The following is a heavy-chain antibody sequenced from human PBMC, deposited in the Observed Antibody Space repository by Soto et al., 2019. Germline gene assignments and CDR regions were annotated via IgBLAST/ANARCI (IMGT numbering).Heavy chain of an antibody. CDR1: GFRFSSYS. J-gene: IGHJ1*01. D-gene: IGHD2-15*01. V-gene: IGHV3-21*01. Sequence: GGSLRLACAASGFRFSSYSMNWVRQAPGKGLEWVSYISSSSSYMDSIESVKGRFTISRDKAKNSLYLQMNSLRDEDTAIYYCARAPCSGASCHFLVLWCQGTLXT. CDR3: ARAPCSGASCHFLVL. CDR2: ISSSSSYM.